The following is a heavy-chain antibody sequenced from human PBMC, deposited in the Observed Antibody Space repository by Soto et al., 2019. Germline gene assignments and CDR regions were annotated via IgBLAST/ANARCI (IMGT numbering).Heavy chain of an antibody. D-gene: IGHD3-3*01. Sequence: GGSLRLSCAASGFSVSSYSMSWVRQAPGKGLEWVSAISGSGGSTYYADSVKGRFTISRDNSKNTLYLQMNSLRAEDTAVYYCAKDYDFWSGYYYYFDYWGQGTLVTVSS. CDR1: GFSVSSYS. CDR3: AKDYDFWSGYYYYFDY. V-gene: IGHV3-23*01. CDR2: ISGSGGST. J-gene: IGHJ4*02.